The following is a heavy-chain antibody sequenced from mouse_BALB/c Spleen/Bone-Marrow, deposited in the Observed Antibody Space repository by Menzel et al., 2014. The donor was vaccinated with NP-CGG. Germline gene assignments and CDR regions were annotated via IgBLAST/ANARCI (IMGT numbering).Heavy chain of an antibody. CDR3: GRGLDGYYSFDY. Sequence: VQLQQSGPELVKPGASVKISCKASGYSFTGYFMNWVMQSHGKSLEWIGRINPYNGDTFYNQKFKGKATLTVDESSSTVHMELRSLASEDSAVYYGGRGLDGYYSFDYWGQGTTLTVSS. CDR2: INPYNGDT. CDR1: GYSFTGYF. D-gene: IGHD2-3*01. V-gene: IGHV1-20*02. J-gene: IGHJ2*01.